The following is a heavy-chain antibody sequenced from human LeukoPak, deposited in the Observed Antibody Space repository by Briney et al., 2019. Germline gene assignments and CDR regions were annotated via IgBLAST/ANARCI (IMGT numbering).Heavy chain of an antibody. Sequence: ASVKVSCKVSGYTFTSYAMHWVRQSPGPRREWMGWINAGNGNTKYSQKFQGRVTITRDTSASTAYMVLSSLRSEDTAVYYCARAPFWSGYPTGYWGQGTLVTVSS. J-gene: IGHJ4*02. CDR1: GYTFTSYA. CDR3: ARAPFWSGYPTGY. CDR2: INAGNGNT. D-gene: IGHD3-3*01. V-gene: IGHV1-3*01.